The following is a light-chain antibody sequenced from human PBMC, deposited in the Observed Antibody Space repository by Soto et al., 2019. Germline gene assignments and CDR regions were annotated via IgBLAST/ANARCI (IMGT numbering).Light chain of an antibody. CDR3: HQRNNWPLT. CDR2: DAS. Sequence: EIVLTQSPATLSLSPGERATLSCRASQSVTSYLAWYQQKPGQAPRLLIYDASNRATGIPARFSGSGSGTDFTLTIGSLEPEDFAIYYCHQRNNWPLTFGGGTKVEI. CDR1: QSVTSY. J-gene: IGKJ4*01. V-gene: IGKV3-11*01.